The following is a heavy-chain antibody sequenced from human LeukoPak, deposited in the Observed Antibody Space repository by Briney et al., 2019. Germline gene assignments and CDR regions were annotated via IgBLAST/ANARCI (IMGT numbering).Heavy chain of an antibody. CDR2: ISGSGGST. J-gene: IGHJ6*03. Sequence: GRSLRLSCAASGFTFSSYSMNWVRQAPGKGLEWVSAISGSGGSTYYADSVKGRFTISRDNSKNTLYLQMNSLRAEDTAVYYCAKSITMWDYMDVWGKGTTVTVSS. D-gene: IGHD3-10*02. V-gene: IGHV3-23*01. CDR3: AKSITMWDYMDV. CDR1: GFTFSSYS.